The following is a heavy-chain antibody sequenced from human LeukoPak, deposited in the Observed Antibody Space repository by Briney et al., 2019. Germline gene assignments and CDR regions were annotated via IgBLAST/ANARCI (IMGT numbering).Heavy chain of an antibody. J-gene: IGHJ4*02. CDR3: ARAADFWSGYYYFDY. V-gene: IGHV3-74*01. CDR2: INNVGSST. Sequence: PGGSLRLSCAASGFTFSSYWMHWVRQAPGKGLVWVSRINNVGSSTTYADSVKGRFTISRDNAKNTLYLQMNSLSAEDTAVYYCARAADFWSGYYYFDYWGQGTLVTVSS. CDR1: GFTFSSYW. D-gene: IGHD3-3*01.